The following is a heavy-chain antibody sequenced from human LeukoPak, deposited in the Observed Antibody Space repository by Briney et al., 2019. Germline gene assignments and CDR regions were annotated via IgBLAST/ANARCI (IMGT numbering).Heavy chain of an antibody. CDR2: IKQDGSEK. Sequence: GGSLRLSCAASGFTFSSYWMSWVRQAPGTGQELVANIKQDGSEKYYVDSVKGRFTISRDNAKNSLYLQMNSLRAEDTAVYYCARDLIVATIEGGNYYYGMDVWGKGTTVTVSS. CDR3: ARDLIVATIEGGNYYYGMDV. V-gene: IGHV3-7*03. D-gene: IGHD5-12*01. J-gene: IGHJ6*04. CDR1: GFTFSSYW.